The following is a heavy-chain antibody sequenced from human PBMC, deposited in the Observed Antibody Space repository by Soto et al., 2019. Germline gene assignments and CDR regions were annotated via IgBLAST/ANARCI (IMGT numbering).Heavy chain of an antibody. Sequence: LSLTCTVPGDSISSGNHYWSWIRQPPGKGLEWIGYIFYSGTAYYNPSLKSRLTISVDTSKNQFSLKLSSVTAADTAVYYCARTDYGTAYFDPWGQGSLVTVSS. J-gene: IGHJ5*02. CDR2: IFYSGTA. D-gene: IGHD3-10*01. CDR3: ARTDYGTAYFDP. V-gene: IGHV4-30-4*01. CDR1: GDSISSGNHY.